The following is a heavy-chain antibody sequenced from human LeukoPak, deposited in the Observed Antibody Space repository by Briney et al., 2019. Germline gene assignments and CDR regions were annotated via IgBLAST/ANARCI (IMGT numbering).Heavy chain of an antibody. D-gene: IGHD2-15*01. CDR3: ARHYFHGSGHGGH. Sequence: GGSLRLSCAASGFTFSSYEMNWVRQAPGKGLEWVSYISSSDRTIYYADSVKGRFTISRDNAKNSLYLQMNSLRVEDTAVYYCARHYFHGSGHGGHWGQGTLVTVSS. CDR1: GFTFSSYE. V-gene: IGHV3-48*03. J-gene: IGHJ4*02. CDR2: ISSSDRTI.